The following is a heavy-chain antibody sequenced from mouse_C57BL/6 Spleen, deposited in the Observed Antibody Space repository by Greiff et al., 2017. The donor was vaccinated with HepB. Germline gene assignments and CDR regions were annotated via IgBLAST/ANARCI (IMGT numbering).Heavy chain of an antibody. D-gene: IGHD4-1*01. J-gene: IGHJ1*03. V-gene: IGHV1-53*01. Sequence: VQLQQSGTELVKPGASVKLSCKASGYTFTSYWMHWVKQRPGQGLEWIGNFNPSNGGTNYNEKFKSKATLTVDKSSSTAYMQLSSLTSEDSAVYYCARSRAGKVYFDVWGTGTTVTVSS. CDR1: GYTFTSYW. CDR2: FNPSNGGT. CDR3: ARSRAGKVYFDV.